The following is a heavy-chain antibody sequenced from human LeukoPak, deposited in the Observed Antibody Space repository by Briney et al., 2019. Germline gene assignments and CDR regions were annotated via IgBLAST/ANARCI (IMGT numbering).Heavy chain of an antibody. V-gene: IGHV4-38-2*02. D-gene: IGHD3-22*01. CDR2: IYHSGST. CDR3: ARTMIVVGDAFDI. CDR1: GYSISSGYY. J-gene: IGHJ3*02. Sequence: ASETLSLTCTVSGYSISSGYYWGWIRQPPGKGLEWIGSIYHSGSTYYNPSLKSRVTISVDTSKNQFSLKLSSVTAADTAVYYCARTMIVVGDAFDIWGQGTMVTVSS.